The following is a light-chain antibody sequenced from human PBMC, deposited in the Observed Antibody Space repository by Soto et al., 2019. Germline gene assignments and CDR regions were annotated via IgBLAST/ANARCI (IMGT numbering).Light chain of an antibody. CDR3: CSYAGSSTYV. CDR2: EGS. CDR1: SSDIGAYDY. Sequence: QSALTQPASLSGSPGQSITISCTGTSSDIGAYDYVSWFQQHPGKAPKLMIYEGSKRPSGVSNRFSGSKSGNTASLTISILQAEDEADYYCCSYAGSSTYVFGTGTKVTVL. V-gene: IGLV2-23*01. J-gene: IGLJ1*01.